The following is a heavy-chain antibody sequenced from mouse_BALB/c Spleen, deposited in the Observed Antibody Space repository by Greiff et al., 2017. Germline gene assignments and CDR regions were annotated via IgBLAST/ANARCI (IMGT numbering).Heavy chain of an antibody. V-gene: IGHV1-80*01. CDR3: ARSYYRYYAMDY. CDR2: IYPGDGDT. Sequence: VQLQESGAELVRPGSSVKISCKASGYAFSSYWMNWVKQRPGQGLEWIGQIYPGDGDTNYNGKFKGKATLTADKSSSTAYMQLSSLTSEDSAVYFCARSYYRYYAMDYWGQGTSVTVSS. CDR1: GYAFSSYW. J-gene: IGHJ4*01. D-gene: IGHD2-14*01.